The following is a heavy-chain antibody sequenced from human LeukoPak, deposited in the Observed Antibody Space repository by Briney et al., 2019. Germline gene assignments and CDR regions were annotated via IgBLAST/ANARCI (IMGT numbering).Heavy chain of an antibody. V-gene: IGHV4-61*02. CDR3: ARDAPVMVGGHTAFDY. CDR2: IYTSGST. J-gene: IGHJ4*02. D-gene: IGHD3-10*01. Sequence: SSETLSLTCTVSGGSISSGSYYWSWIRQPAGKGLEWIGRIYTSGSTNYNPSLKSRVTISVDTSKNQFSLKLSSVTAADTAVYYCARDAPVMVGGHTAFDYWGQGTLVTVSS. CDR1: GGSISSGSYY.